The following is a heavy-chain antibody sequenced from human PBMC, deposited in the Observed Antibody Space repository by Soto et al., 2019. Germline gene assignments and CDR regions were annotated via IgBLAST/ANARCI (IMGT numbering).Heavy chain of an antibody. Sequence: EVQLVESGGGLVKPEGSLRLSCAASGFTFSHAWMSWVRQAPGKGLEWVGRIKSNTEGGKTAYAVPVKGRFTISRDDSTDPRYLQMNSLKTEDQAMYYCTTEGPGYCSGGSLYAIDYWGQGNLVTVSS. CDR2: IKSNTEGGKT. D-gene: IGHD2-15*01. V-gene: IGHV3-15*01. CDR3: TTEGPGYCSGGSLYAIDY. CDR1: GFTFSHAW. J-gene: IGHJ4*02.